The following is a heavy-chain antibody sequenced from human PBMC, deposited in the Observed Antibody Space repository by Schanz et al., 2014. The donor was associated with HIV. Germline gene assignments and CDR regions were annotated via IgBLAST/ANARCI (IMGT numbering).Heavy chain of an antibody. D-gene: IGHD3-22*01. J-gene: IGHJ4*02. CDR3: AKDLSDDTSAYYRY. V-gene: IGHV3-NL1*01. CDR1: GFTFSSYG. CDR2: ISGSGSSP. Sequence: QVQLGESGGGVVQPGRSLRLSCAASGFTFSSYGMHWVRQAPGKGLEWVSDISGSGSSPYYADSVKGQFTISRDNSKNTLYLQMHRLRAEDTALYYCAKDLSDDTSAYYRYWGQGTLVTVSS.